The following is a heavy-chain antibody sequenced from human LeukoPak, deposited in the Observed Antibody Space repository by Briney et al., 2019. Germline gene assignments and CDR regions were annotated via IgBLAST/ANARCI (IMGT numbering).Heavy chain of an antibody. V-gene: IGHV3-9*01. CDR1: GFTFDDYA. D-gene: IGHD6-19*01. CDR2: ISWNSGSI. Sequence: AGGSLRLSCAASGFTFDDYAMHWVRQAPGKGLEWVSGISWNSGSIGYADSVKGRFTISRDNSKNTVYLQMNSLRAEDTAVYYCAKDSSGWYHWFDPWGQGTLVTVSS. J-gene: IGHJ5*02. CDR3: AKDSSGWYHWFDP.